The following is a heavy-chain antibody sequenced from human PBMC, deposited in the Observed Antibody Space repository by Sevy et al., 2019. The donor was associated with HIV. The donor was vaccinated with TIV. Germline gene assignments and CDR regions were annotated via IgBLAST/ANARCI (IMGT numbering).Heavy chain of an antibody. J-gene: IGHJ4*02. CDR1: GFTFRTYG. CDR2: ISYEGSSK. V-gene: IGHV3-30*03. D-gene: IGHD5-18*01. CDR3: GRDAGGYNYVPVGY. Sequence: GGSLRLSCAASGFTFRTYGMHWDRQAPGKGLEWVAVISYEGSSKYYAHSVKGRFTISRDNSRNMLYLQMNSLRAEDTDVYCGGRDAGGYNYVPVGYWGQGTLVTVSS.